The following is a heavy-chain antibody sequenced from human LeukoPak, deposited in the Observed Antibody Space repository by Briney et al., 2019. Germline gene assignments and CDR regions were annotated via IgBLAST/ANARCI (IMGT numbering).Heavy chain of an antibody. D-gene: IGHD2-15*01. CDR3: AREDPLVAARGLDY. Sequence: PSETLSLTCTVSGGSISSYFWSWIRQPAGKGLEWIGRIYTSGTTNYDTTLKSRLTMSVDTSKNQFSLRLSSVTAADTAVYYCAREDPLVAARGLDYWGRGTLVTVSS. V-gene: IGHV4-4*07. J-gene: IGHJ4*02. CDR2: IYTSGTT. CDR1: GGSISSYF.